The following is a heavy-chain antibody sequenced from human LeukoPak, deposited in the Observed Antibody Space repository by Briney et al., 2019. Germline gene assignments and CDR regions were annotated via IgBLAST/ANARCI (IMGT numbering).Heavy chain of an antibody. CDR2: IYSGGTT. CDR3: ARDYDSSYHWGY. D-gene: IGHD6-6*01. CDR1: GFTFSTYA. V-gene: IGHV3-53*01. Sequence: GGSLRLSCTASGFTFSTYAMTWVRQAPGKGLEWVSVIYSGGTTYYADSVKGRFTISRDNSKNTQYLQMNSLRAEDTAVYYCARDYDSSYHWGYWGQGTLVTVSS. J-gene: IGHJ4*02.